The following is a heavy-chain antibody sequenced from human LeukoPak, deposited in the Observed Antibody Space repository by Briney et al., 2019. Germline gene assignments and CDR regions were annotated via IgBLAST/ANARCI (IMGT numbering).Heavy chain of an antibody. CDR3: ARIMAYYKDSIGYHKCNYFDY. V-gene: IGHV4-39*01. D-gene: IGHD3-22*01. CDR2: IYYSGST. J-gene: IGHJ4*02. Sequence: PSETLSLACTVSGGSISSSSYYWGWIRQPPGKGLEWIGSIYYSGSTYYNPSLKSRVTISVDTSKNPFSLKLSSVTAADPAVYYCARIMAYYKDSIGYHKCNYFDYGGQGPWSPSPQ. CDR1: GGSISSSSYY.